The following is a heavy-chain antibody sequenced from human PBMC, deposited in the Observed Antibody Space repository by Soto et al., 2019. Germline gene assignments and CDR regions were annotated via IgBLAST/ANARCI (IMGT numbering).Heavy chain of an antibody. D-gene: IGHD6-19*01. V-gene: IGHV4-61*01. CDR2: IYYSGST. J-gene: IGHJ6*02. CDR3: ARDQWLGHYYYGMDV. Sequence: PSETLSLTCTVSGGSVSSGSYYWSWIRQPPGKGLEWIGYIYYSGSTNYNPSLKSRVTISVDTSKNQFSLKLSSVTAADTAVYYCARDQWLGHYYYGMDVWGQGTTVTVSS. CDR1: GGSVSSGSYY.